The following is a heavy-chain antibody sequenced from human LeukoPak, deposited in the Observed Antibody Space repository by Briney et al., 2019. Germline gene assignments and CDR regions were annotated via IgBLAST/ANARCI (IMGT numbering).Heavy chain of an antibody. Sequence: ASVKVSCKASGYTFTGYYMHWVRQAPGQGLEWMGWINPNSGGTNYAQKFQGRVTMTRDTSISTAYMELSRLRSDDTAVYYCARARRIAVAGYDAFDIWGQGTMVTVSS. CDR3: ARARRIAVAGYDAFDI. V-gene: IGHV1-2*02. CDR2: INPNSGGT. CDR1: GYTFTGYY. J-gene: IGHJ3*02. D-gene: IGHD6-19*01.